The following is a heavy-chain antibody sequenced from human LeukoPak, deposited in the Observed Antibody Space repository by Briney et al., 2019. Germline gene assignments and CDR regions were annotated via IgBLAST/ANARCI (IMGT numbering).Heavy chain of an antibody. D-gene: IGHD3-22*01. CDR2: INPNSGGT. V-gene: IGHV1-2*02. J-gene: IGHJ3*02. CDR3: WVVITHDAFDI. CDR1: RYTFTGYY. Sequence: ASVKVSCKASRYTFTGYYMHWVRQAPGQGLEWMGWINPNSGGTNYAQKFQGRVTVTRDTSISTAYMELSRLRSDDTAVYYCWVVITHDAFDIWGQGTMVTVSS.